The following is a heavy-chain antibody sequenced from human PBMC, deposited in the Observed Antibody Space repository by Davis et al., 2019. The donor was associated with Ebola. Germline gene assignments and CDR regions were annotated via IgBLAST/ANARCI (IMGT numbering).Heavy chain of an antibody. D-gene: IGHD3-16*02. CDR2: MNPNSGNT. V-gene: IGHV1-8*02. CDR1: GYTFTSYG. J-gene: IGHJ3*02. CDR3: ARGHYIWGSYRYPPTI. Sequence: ASVKVSCKASGYTFTSYGISWVRQAPGQGLEWMGWMNPNSGNTGYAQKFQGRVTMTRNTSIGTAYMELSSLRSEDTAVYYCARGHYIWGSYRYPPTIWGQGTMVTVSS.